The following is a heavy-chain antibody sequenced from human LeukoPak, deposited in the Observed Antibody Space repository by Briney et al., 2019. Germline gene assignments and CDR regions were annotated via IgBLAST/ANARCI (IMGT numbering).Heavy chain of an antibody. V-gene: IGHV3-33*01. Sequence: PGGSLRLSCAASGFTFSSYGMHWVRQAPGKGLEWVAVIWYDGSNKYYADSVKGRFTISRDNSKNTLYLQMNSLRAEDTAVYYCAREIYVSSGPIFQHWGQGTLVTVSS. D-gene: IGHD3-22*01. CDR3: AREIYVSSGPIFQH. CDR1: GFTFSSYG. J-gene: IGHJ1*01. CDR2: IWYDGSNK.